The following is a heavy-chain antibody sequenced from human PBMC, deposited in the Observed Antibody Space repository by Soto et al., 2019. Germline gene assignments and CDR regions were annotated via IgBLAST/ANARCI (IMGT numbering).Heavy chain of an antibody. CDR1: GGSVSSGNYF. CDR3: ARQPIYDVPDP. J-gene: IGHJ5*02. CDR2: IYYSGST. Sequence: QVQLQESGPGLVKASETLSLTCTVSGGSVSSGNYFWSWILQPPGKGLEWIGYIYYSGSTNYNPSLKSRVTISLDTSKNQFSLKLKSVSAADTAVYYCARQPIYDVPDPWGQGILVTVSS. D-gene: IGHD3-3*01. V-gene: IGHV4-61*01.